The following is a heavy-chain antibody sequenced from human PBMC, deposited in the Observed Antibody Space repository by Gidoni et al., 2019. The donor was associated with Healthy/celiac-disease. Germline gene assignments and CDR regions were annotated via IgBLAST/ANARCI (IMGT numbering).Heavy chain of an antibody. V-gene: IGHV3-9*01. Sequence: EVQLVESGGGLVQPGRSLRLSCAASGFTFDDYAMHWVRQAPGKGLEWVSGISWNSGSIGYADSVKGRFTISRDNAKNSLYLQMNSLRAEDTALYYCAKDSVAAGTWAAYYYYMDVWGKGTTVTVSS. CDR1: GFTFDDYA. CDR2: ISWNSGSI. D-gene: IGHD6-13*01. J-gene: IGHJ6*03. CDR3: AKDSVAAGTWAAYYYYMDV.